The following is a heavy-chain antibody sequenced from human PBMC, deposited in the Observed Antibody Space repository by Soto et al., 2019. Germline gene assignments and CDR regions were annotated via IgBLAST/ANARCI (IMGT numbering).Heavy chain of an antibody. J-gene: IGHJ6*02. CDR2: IDPSDSYT. CDR1: GYIFTSYW. D-gene: IGHD2-15*01. V-gene: IGHV5-10-1*01. Sequence: PGESLKISCNGSGYIFTSYWISWVRQMPGKGLEWMGRIDPSDSYTNYSPSFQGHVTISADKSISTAYLQWSSLKASDTAMYYCARVRWQTNYYYYGMDVWGQGTTVTVSS. CDR3: ARVRWQTNYYYYGMDV.